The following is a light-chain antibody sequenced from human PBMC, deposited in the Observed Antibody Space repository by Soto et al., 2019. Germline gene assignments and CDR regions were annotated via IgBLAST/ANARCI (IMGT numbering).Light chain of an antibody. J-gene: IGLJ2*01. CDR3: QTWGTGIGV. CDR1: SGHSSYA. CDR2: LNSDGSH. V-gene: IGLV4-69*01. Sequence: QLVLTQSPSASASLGASVKLTCTLSSGHSSYAIAWHQQQPEKGHRYLMKLNSDGSHSKGDGIPDRFSGSSTGAERYLTISSLESEDDADYYCQTWGTGIGVFGGGTKLTVL.